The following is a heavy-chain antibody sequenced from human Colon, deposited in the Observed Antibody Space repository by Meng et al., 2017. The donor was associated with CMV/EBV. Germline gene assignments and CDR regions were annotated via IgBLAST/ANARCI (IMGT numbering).Heavy chain of an antibody. J-gene: IGHJ3*01. D-gene: IGHD2-2*01. CDR1: GFTFSGYS. CDR2: ISSTSTYI. V-gene: IGHV3-21*01. Sequence: GGSLRLSCKVSGFTFSGYSMNWVRQAPGKGLEWVSSISSTSTYIWYADSMKGRFTISRDNSENTLYLQMNNLRAEDTAVYYCARGRYASLGASDLWGQGTMVTVSS. CDR3: ARGRYASLGASDL.